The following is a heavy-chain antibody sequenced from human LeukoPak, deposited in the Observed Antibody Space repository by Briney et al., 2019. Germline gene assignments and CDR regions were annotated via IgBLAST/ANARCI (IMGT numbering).Heavy chain of an antibody. CDR2: INSGGTT. Sequence: GGSLRLSFVASGFNVSSTYMNWVRPAPGKGLDWVSLINSGGTTYYPDSVKGRFSIARDNSKNTLFLQMNSLRAEDTAIYYCATNYCAGDCYSGFDYWGQGTLVTVSS. D-gene: IGHD2-21*02. J-gene: IGHJ4*02. CDR1: GFNVSSTY. CDR3: ATNYCAGDCYSGFDY. V-gene: IGHV3-66*01.